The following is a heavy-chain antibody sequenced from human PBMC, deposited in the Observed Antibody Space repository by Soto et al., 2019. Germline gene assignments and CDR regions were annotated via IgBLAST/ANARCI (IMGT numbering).Heavy chain of an antibody. CDR1: GFTFGDYA. D-gene: IGHD1-1*01. CDR3: TRESDWKFDY. Sequence: GGSLRLSCAGSGFTFGDYAMSWFRQAPGKGLEWVSFIRSKAYGGTTEYAASVKGRFTISRDDSRSIAYLQMNSLRTEDTAVYFCTRESDWKFDYWGQGTLVTVSS. V-gene: IGHV3-49*03. J-gene: IGHJ4*02. CDR2: IRSKAYGGTT.